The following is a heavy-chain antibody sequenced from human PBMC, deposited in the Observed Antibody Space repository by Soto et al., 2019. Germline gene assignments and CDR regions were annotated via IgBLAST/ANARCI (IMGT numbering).Heavy chain of an antibody. J-gene: IGHJ4*02. V-gene: IGHV3-30*18. CDR3: AKGGRQWLVTSDFNY. CDR1: GFTFSDNA. D-gene: IGHD6-19*01. CDR2: VSHDGRNT. Sequence: VQLVESGGGVVQPGRSLRLSCAASGFTFSDNAMHWVRQAPGKGLEWVAGVSHDGRNTHYADSVKGRFTISRDSSKNTVSLEMTSLRAEDTAVYYCAKGGRQWLVTSDFNYWGQGALVTVSS.